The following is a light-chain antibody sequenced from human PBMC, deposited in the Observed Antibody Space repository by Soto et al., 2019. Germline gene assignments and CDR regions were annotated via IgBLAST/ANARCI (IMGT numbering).Light chain of an antibody. J-gene: IGKJ4*01. CDR2: GAS. CDR1: QAVTSKF. Sequence: EIVLTQSPGTLSLSPVDEATLSCKASQAVTSKFLARYQQKPGQPPRLLILGASTRATGIADRFSGSGSGTDFTLTISRLEPEDFAVYYCQQYGDSLLTFGGGTKVDI. V-gene: IGKV3-20*01. CDR3: QQYGDSLLT.